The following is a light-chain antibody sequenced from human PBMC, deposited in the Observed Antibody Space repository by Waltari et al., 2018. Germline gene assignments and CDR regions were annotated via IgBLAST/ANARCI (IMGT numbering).Light chain of an antibody. J-gene: IGLJ3*02. CDR2: DDN. CDR3: SSHSGSDTPSV. CDR1: SSDIGGYNY. V-gene: IGLV2-14*01. Sequence: QSALTQPASVSGSPGQPITISCTGTSSDIGGYNYVSCYQQYAGEAPKVVIYDDNSRPSGVSKRFSRSKSGNTASLTCSGLQAEDEADYYCSSHSGSDTPSVFGGGTKLTVL.